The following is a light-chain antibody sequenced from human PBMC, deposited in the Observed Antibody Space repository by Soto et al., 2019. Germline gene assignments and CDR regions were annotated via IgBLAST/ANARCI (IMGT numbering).Light chain of an antibody. V-gene: IGKV3-15*01. Sequence: EVVMTQSPATLSVSPGERATLSCRASQSVSSNLAGYQQKPGQAPRLLIYGASTRATGIPARFSGSGSGTDFTLTISSLQSEDFAFYYCQQYNDWPLTFGGGTKVEIK. CDR1: QSVSSN. CDR3: QQYNDWPLT. CDR2: GAS. J-gene: IGKJ4*01.